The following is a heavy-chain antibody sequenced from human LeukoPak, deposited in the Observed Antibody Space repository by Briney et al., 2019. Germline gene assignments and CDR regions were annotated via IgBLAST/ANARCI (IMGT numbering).Heavy chain of an antibody. CDR2: IIPIFSTT. Sequence: SVKVSCKASGFTFTAYYMNWMRQAPGQRLEGRGGIIPIFSTTNYAPKFLDRVATTADKSTSTAYMELSSLRSEDTAVYYCARVVGLTGYSSSWYSGYYYYMDVWGKGTTVTVSS. CDR1: GFTFTAYY. D-gene: IGHD6-13*01. V-gene: IGHV1-69*06. J-gene: IGHJ6*03. CDR3: ARVVGLTGYSSSWYSGYYYYMDV.